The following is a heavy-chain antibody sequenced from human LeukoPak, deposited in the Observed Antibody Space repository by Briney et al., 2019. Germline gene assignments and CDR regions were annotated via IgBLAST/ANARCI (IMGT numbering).Heavy chain of an antibody. CDR1: GGTFSSYA. Sequence: ASVKVSCKASGGTFSSYAISWVRQAPGQGLEWMGGIIPISGTANYAQKFQGRVTITTDESTSTAYMELSSLRSEDTAVYYCARQGLIVGASFDYWGQGTLVTVSS. J-gene: IGHJ4*02. CDR3: ARQGLIVGASFDY. V-gene: IGHV1-69*05. CDR2: IIPISGTA. D-gene: IGHD1-26*01.